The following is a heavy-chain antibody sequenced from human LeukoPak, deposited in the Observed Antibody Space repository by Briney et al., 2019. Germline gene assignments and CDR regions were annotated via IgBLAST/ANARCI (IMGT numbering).Heavy chain of an antibody. CDR2: MNPNSGNT. CDR3: ARGGFLEWLLPYYGMDV. V-gene: IGHV1-8*02. D-gene: IGHD3-3*01. CDR1: GGTFSSYA. Sequence: GASVKVSCKASGGTFSSYAISWVRQATGQGLEWMGWMNPNSGNTGYAQKFQGRVTMTRNTSISTAYMELSSLGFEDTAVYYCARGGFLEWLLPYYGMDVWGQGTTVTVSS. J-gene: IGHJ6*02.